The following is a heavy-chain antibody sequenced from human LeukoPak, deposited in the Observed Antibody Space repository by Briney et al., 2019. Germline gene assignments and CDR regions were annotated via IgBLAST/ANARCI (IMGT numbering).Heavy chain of an antibody. CDR3: LRGRNWEQS. Sequence: SETLSLTCAVYGGSFTTYHSSWFRQPPGKGLEWIGEINQSGVTHYNPSLKSRLTISGDTSKNQFSLKLTSVTAADTAVYFCLRGRNWEQSWGQGTLVTVSS. J-gene: IGHJ4*02. D-gene: IGHD1-26*01. V-gene: IGHV4-34*01. CDR2: INQSGVT. CDR1: GGSFTTYH.